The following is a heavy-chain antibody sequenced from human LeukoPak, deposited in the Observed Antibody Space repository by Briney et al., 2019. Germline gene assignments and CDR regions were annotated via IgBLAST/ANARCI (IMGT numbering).Heavy chain of an antibody. Sequence: PSETLSLTCTVPGGSISSGSYYWSWIRQPAGKGLEWIGRIYTSGSTNYNPSLKSRFTISVDTSKNQFSLKLSSVTAADTAVYYCARDLECSGGSCYSEGHYWGQGTLVTVSS. J-gene: IGHJ4*02. CDR3: ARDLECSGGSCYSEGHY. V-gene: IGHV4-61*02. CDR1: GGSISSGSYY. CDR2: IYTSGST. D-gene: IGHD2-15*01.